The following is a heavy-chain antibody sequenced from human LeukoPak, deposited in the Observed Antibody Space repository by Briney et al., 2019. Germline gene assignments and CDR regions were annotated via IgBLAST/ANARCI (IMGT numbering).Heavy chain of an antibody. CDR1: GGTFSSYA. D-gene: IGHD5-18*01. V-gene: IGHV1-69*04. Sequence: SVKVSCKASGGTFSSYAISWVRQAPGQGLEWMGRIIPILGIANYAQKFQGRVTITADKSTSTAYMELSSLRSEETAVYYCARDQGLTAPPPYGLDVWGQGTTVIVSS. J-gene: IGHJ6*02. CDR2: IIPILGIA. CDR3: ARDQGLTAPPPYGLDV.